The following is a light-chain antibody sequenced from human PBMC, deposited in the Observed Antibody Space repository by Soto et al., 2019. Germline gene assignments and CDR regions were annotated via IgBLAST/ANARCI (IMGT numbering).Light chain of an antibody. Sequence: EIVMTQSPATLSVSPGERATLSCRASQSLSNNLAWYQQKPGQAPRLLIYGASTTAPGIPARFSGSGSGTDFPLTISSLQSEDFAVYYCQQYNNWPPWTFGQGTNVEIK. CDR1: QSLSNN. V-gene: IGKV3-15*01. J-gene: IGKJ1*01. CDR2: GAS. CDR3: QQYNNWPPWT.